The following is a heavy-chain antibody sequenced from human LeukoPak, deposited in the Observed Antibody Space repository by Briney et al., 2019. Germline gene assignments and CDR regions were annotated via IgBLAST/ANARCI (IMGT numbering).Heavy chain of an antibody. V-gene: IGHV1-69*13. D-gene: IGHD5-18*01. Sequence: ASVKVSCKASGYTFTIYGISWVRQAPGQGLEWMGGIIPIFGTANYAQKFQGRVTITADESTSTAYMGLSSLRSEDTAVYYCARMELWLKYFDYWGQGTLVTVSS. CDR2: IIPIFGTA. CDR3: ARMELWLKYFDY. CDR1: GYTFTIYG. J-gene: IGHJ4*02.